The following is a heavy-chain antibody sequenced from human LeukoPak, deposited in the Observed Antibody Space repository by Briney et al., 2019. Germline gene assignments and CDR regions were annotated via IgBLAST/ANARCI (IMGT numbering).Heavy chain of an antibody. CDR1: GFTFSSAW. Sequence: PGGSLRLSCEASGFTFSSAWMSWVRQAPGKGLEWVAVISYDGSNKYYADSVKGRFTISRDNSKNTLYLQMNSLRAEDTAVYYCARAPYYYDSSGVQHWGQGTLVTVSS. V-gene: IGHV3-30-3*01. CDR3: ARAPYYYDSSGVQH. J-gene: IGHJ1*01. CDR2: ISYDGSNK. D-gene: IGHD3-22*01.